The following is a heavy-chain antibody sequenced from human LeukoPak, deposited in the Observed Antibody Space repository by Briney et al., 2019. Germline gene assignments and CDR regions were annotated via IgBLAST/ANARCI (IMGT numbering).Heavy chain of an antibody. D-gene: IGHD3-3*01. CDR1: GFTFSTYS. J-gene: IGHJ4*02. V-gene: IGHV3-7*01. CDR3: ARDRYYDFWSGYYGIDY. CDR2: IKQDGSEK. Sequence: GGSLRLSCAASGFTFSTYSMNWVRQAPGKGLEWVANIKQDGSEKYYVDSVKGRFTISRDNAKNSLYLQMNSLRAEDTAVYYCARDRYYDFWSGYYGIDYWGQGTLVTVSS.